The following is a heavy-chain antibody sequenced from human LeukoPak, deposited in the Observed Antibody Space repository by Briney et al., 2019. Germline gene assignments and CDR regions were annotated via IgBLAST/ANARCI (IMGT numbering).Heavy chain of an antibody. CDR2: IKQDGSEK. CDR3: ARRVIPRGYSYGYIDY. V-gene: IGHV3-7*01. D-gene: IGHD5-18*01. CDR1: GFTFSSYW. J-gene: IGHJ4*02. Sequence: GGSLRPSCAASGFTFSSYWMSWVRQAPGKGLEWVANIKQDGSEKYYVDSVKGRFTTSRDNAKNSLYLQMNSLRAEDTAVYYCARRVIPRGYSYGYIDYWGQGTLVTVSS.